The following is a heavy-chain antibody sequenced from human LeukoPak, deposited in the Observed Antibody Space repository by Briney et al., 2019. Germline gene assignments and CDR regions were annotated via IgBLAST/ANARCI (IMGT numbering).Heavy chain of an antibody. Sequence: GGSLRLSCAASGFTFSSYAMSWVRQAPGKGLEWVSGISGSGGSTYYADSVKGRFTISRDNSKNTLYLQMNSLRAEDTAVYYCAKRGAAAGAQHFDYWGQGTLVTVSS. CDR2: ISGSGGST. V-gene: IGHV3-23*01. J-gene: IGHJ4*02. D-gene: IGHD6-13*01. CDR1: GFTFSSYA. CDR3: AKRGAAAGAQHFDY.